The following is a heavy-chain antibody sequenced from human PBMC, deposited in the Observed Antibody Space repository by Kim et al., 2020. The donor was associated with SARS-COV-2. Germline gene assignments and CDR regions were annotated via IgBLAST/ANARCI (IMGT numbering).Heavy chain of an antibody. CDR3: ARDQDSSGYSWFDP. CDR2: IYHSGST. V-gene: IGHV4-31*03. Sequence: SETLSLTCTVSGGSITSGGYYWTWIRQHPGMGPEWIGYIYHSGSTYYNPSLKSRATISLDTSKNEFSLRLTSVTAADTAVYFCARDQDSSGYSWFDPWG. D-gene: IGHD3-22*01. CDR1: GGSITSGGYY. J-gene: IGHJ5*02.